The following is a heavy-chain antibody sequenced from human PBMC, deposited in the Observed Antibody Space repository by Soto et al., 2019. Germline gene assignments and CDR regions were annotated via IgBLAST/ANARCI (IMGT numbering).Heavy chain of an antibody. V-gene: IGHV1-69*01. D-gene: IGHD3-10*01. J-gene: IGHJ3*02. CDR3: ARDLGGYYGSGPVAAFDT. CDR2: IIPIFGTA. Sequence: ASVQASCTASGGPISSYAISWVRQAPGQGLEWMGGIIPIFGTANYAQKFQGRVTITADESTSTAYMELSSLRSEDKAVYYCARDLGGYYGSGPVAAFDTWCQGKRVTV. CDR1: GGPISSYA.